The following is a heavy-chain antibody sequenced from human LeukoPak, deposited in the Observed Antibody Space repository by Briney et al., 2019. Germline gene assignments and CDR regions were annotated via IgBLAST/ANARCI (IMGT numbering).Heavy chain of an antibody. D-gene: IGHD3-3*01. Sequence: ASVRVSCTASGYTFTGYYIHWVRQAPGQGLEWMGRINPNSGGANYAQKFQGTVTMTRDTSINTAYMELSRLGSDDTAVYYCARVGVLRFLEWSLAFDPWGQGTLVTVSS. V-gene: IGHV1-2*06. CDR3: ARVGVLRFLEWSLAFDP. CDR1: GYTFTGYY. CDR2: INPNSGGA. J-gene: IGHJ5*02.